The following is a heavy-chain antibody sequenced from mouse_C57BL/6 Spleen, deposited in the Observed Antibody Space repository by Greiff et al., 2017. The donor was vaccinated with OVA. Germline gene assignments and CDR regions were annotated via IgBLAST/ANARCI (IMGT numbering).Heavy chain of an antibody. V-gene: IGHV5-4*03. CDR1: GFTFSSYA. D-gene: IGHD1-1*01. CDR2: ISDGGSYT. CDR3: ARGSLPYAMDY. Sequence: EVKVVESGGGLVKPGGSLKLSCAASGFTFSSYAMSWVRQTPEKRLEWVATISDGGSYTYYPDNVKGRFTISRDNAKNNLYLQMSHLKSEDTAMYYCARGSLPYAMDYWGQGTSVTVSS. J-gene: IGHJ4*01.